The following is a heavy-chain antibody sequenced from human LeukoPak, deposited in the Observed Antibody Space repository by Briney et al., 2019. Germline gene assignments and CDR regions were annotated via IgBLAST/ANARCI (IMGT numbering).Heavy chain of an antibody. CDR1: GGSISSYY. V-gene: IGHV4-4*07. D-gene: IGHD3-3*01. CDR3: ARDRGEYYDFWSGYPHDAFDI. Sequence: SETLSLTCTVSGGSISSYYWSWVRQPAGKGLEWIGRIYTSGSTNYNPSLKSRVTMSVDTSKNQFSLKLSSVTAAVTAVYYCARDRGEYYDFWSGYPHDAFDIWGQGTMVTVSS. J-gene: IGHJ3*02. CDR2: IYTSGST.